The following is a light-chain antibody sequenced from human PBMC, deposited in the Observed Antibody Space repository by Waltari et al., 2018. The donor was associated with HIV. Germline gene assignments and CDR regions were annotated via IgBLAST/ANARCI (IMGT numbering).Light chain of an antibody. J-gene: IGLJ3*02. CDR3: AAWDDSLNGWV. CDR2: SNN. V-gene: IGLV1-44*01. CDR1: SPTIGANT. Sequence: QSVLTQPPSASGTPGQRVTISGAGSSPTIGANTGNWYQQPPGTAPKLLIYSNNQRPSGVPDRFSGSKSGTSASLAISGLQSEDEADYYCAAWDDSLNGWVFGGGTKLTVL.